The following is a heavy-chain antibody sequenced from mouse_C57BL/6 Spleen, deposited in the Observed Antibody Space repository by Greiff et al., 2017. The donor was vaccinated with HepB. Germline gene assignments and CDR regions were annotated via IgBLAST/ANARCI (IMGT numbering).Heavy chain of an antibody. V-gene: IGHV1-18*01. J-gene: IGHJ1*03. CDR2: INPNNGGT. CDR1: GYTFTDYN. Sequence: VQLQQSGPELVKPGASVKIPCKASGYTFTDYNMDWVNQSHGKSLEWIGDINPNNGGTIYNQKFKGKATLTVDKSSSTAYMELRSLTSEDTAVYYGAREGRNWYFDVWGTGTTVTVSS. CDR3: AREGRNWYFDV.